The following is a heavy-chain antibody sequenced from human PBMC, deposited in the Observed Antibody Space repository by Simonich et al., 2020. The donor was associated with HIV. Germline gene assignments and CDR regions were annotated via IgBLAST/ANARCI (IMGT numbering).Heavy chain of an antibody. CDR2: IYYSGST. J-gene: IGHJ4*02. V-gene: IGHV4-39*01. CDR1: GGSISSSSYY. Sequence: QLQLQESGPGLVKPSETLSLTCTVSGGSISSSSYYWGWIRQPPGKGLVWIGSIYYSGSTHYNPALKRRVNISVDTSKNQFSLKLSSVTAADTAVYYCARYYGGNTEVDYWGQGTLVTVSS. CDR3: ARYYGGNTEVDY. D-gene: IGHD3-10*01.